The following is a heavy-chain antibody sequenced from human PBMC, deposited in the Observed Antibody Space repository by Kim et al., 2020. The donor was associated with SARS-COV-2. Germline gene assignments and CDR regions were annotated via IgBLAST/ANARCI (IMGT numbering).Heavy chain of an antibody. Sequence: TQTSAEHVKGRFPISRDNAKNSLYLQMNSLRAEDTAVYYCATRLSGSGYWGQGTLVTVSS. J-gene: IGHJ4*02. D-gene: IGHD3-22*01. CDR3: ATRLSGSGY. V-gene: IGHV3-11*03. CDR2: TQ.